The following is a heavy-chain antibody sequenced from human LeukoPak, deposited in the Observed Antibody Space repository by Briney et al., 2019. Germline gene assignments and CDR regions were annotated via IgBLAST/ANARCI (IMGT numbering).Heavy chain of an antibody. J-gene: IGHJ4*02. CDR2: VSGSGGRT. V-gene: IGHV3-23*01. CDR3: AKLGVETLSPLFLDY. Sequence: GGSLRLSCAASGFTFSSYAMSRVRQAPGKGVGWGSGVSGSGGRTYYADTVKGRFTISRDNSRNTLYLQMNTLRVEDTAVYYCAKLGVETLSPLFLDYWGQGTLVAVSS. D-gene: IGHD3-16*01. CDR1: GFTFSSYA.